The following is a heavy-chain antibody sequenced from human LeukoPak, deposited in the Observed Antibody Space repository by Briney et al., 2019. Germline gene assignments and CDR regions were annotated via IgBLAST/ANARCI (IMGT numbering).Heavy chain of an antibody. CDR3: ARDRGAHDVYDWDY. V-gene: IGHV3-21*01. D-gene: IGHD5/OR15-5a*01. J-gene: IGHJ4*02. CDR1: GFTFSNYS. Sequence: PGGSLRLSCAASGFTFSNYSMNRVRQAPGKGLEWVSSISSSSSYIYYADSVKGRFTISRDNAKNSLYLQMNSLRAEDTAVYYCARDRGAHDVYDWDYWGQGTLVTVSS. CDR2: ISSSSSYI.